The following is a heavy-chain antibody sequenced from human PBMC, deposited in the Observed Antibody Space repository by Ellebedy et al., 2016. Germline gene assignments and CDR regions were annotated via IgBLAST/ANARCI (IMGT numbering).Heavy chain of an antibody. V-gene: IGHV3-23*01. D-gene: IGHD2-21*02. CDR3: ATHSIMEVTY. CDR2: ITGSGGRT. CDR1: GFTFSTYA. Sequence: GGSLRLXXAASGFTFSTYAMIWVRQAPGKGLEWVAGITGSGGRTYYADSVKGLFTISRDNFKNTLYLVMESLRADDTATYYCATHSIMEVTYWGQGTLVTVSS. J-gene: IGHJ4*02.